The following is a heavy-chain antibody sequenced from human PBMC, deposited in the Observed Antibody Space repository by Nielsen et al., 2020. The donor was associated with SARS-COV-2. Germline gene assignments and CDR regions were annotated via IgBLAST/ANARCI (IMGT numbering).Heavy chain of an antibody. D-gene: IGHD1-20*01. CDR1: GFTFDDYA. Sequence: GGSLRLSCAASGFTFDDYAMHWVRQAPGKGLEWVSGISWNSGSIGYADSVKGRFTISRDNAKNSLYLQMNSLRAEDTALYYCARDIITGTTGLDYWGQGTLVTVSS. CDR2: ISWNSGSI. J-gene: IGHJ4*02. V-gene: IGHV3-9*01. CDR3: ARDIITGTTGLDY.